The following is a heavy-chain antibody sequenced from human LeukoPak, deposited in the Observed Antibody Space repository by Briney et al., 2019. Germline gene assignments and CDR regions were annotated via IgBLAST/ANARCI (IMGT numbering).Heavy chain of an antibody. Sequence: SVKVSCKASGGTFSSYAISWVRQAPGQGLEWMGGIIPIFGTANYAQKFQGRVTITTDESTSTAYMELSSLRSEDTAVYCCALGAYGDWDYYYYYMDVWGKGTTVTVSS. CDR3: ALGAYGDWDYYYYYMDV. CDR2: IIPIFGTA. D-gene: IGHD4-17*01. CDR1: GGTFSSYA. J-gene: IGHJ6*03. V-gene: IGHV1-69*05.